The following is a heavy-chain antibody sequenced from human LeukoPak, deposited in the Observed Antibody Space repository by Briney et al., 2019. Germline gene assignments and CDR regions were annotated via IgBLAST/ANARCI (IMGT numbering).Heavy chain of an antibody. V-gene: IGHV3-53*01. CDR2: IYSGGST. J-gene: IGHJ4*02. Sequence: GGSLRLSCAASGFTVSSSYMSWVRQAPGKGLEWVSVIYSGGSTYYADSVRGRFTISRDNSKNTLYLQMNSLGAEDTAVYYCARVSYYDSSGYYFLSYVDYWGQGTLVTVSS. CDR1: GFTVSSSY. CDR3: ARVSYYDSSGYYFLSYVDY. D-gene: IGHD3-22*01.